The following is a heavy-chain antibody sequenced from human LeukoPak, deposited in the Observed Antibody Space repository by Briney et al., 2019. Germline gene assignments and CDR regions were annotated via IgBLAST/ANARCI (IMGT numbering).Heavy chain of an antibody. Sequence: PGGSLRLSCAVSGMTFSNYWMSWFRRTPGKGLEWVATINQDESEKYYLDSVKGRFTISRDNAKNSLYLQMHSLTAEDTALYYCARYCTFRTCSGTKFDSWGPGTLVTVSS. D-gene: IGHD1-1*01. CDR1: GMTFSNYW. J-gene: IGHJ4*02. CDR2: INQDESEK. CDR3: ARYCTFRTCSGTKFDS. V-gene: IGHV3-7*03.